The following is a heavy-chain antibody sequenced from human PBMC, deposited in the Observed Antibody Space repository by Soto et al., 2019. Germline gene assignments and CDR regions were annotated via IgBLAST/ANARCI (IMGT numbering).Heavy chain of an antibody. V-gene: IGHV3-23*01. CDR3: AKASSSSGVAEYFQH. CDR2: ISGSGGST. D-gene: IGHD6-6*01. CDR1: GFTFSSYA. Sequence: GGSLRLSCAASGFTFSSYAMSWVRQAPGKGLEWVSAISGSGGSTYYADSVKGRFTISRDNSKNTLYLQMNSLRAEDTAVYYCAKASSSSGVAEYFQHWGQGTLVTVSS. J-gene: IGHJ1*01.